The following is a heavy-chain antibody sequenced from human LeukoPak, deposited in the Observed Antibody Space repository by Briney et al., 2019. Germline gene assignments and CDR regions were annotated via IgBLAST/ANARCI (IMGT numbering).Heavy chain of an antibody. J-gene: IGHJ6*03. D-gene: IGHD2-2*01. V-gene: IGHV1-69*01. CDR2: IIPIFSTA. Sequence: GSSVKVSCKASGGTFSSYAISWVRQAPGQGLEWMGGIIPIFSTANYAQKFQGRVTITADESTSTAYMELSSLRSEDTAVYYCAIGPAAINNYYYYYMDVWGKGTTVTVSS. CDR3: AIGPAAINNYYYYYMDV. CDR1: GGTFSSYA.